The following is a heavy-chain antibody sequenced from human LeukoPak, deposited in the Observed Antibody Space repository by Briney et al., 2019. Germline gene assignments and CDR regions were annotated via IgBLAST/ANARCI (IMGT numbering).Heavy chain of an antibody. Sequence: SETLSLTCTVSGGSISSYYWSWIRQPAGKGLEWIGRIYTSGSTNYNPSLKSRVTMSVDTSKNQFSLKLSSVTAADTAVYYCARGVVTTGGSKFGKIDQYYSDYWGQGTLVTVSS. CDR1: GGSISSYY. V-gene: IGHV4-4*07. CDR3: ARGVVTTGGSKFGKIDQYYSDY. D-gene: IGHD2-21*02. CDR2: IYTSGST. J-gene: IGHJ4*02.